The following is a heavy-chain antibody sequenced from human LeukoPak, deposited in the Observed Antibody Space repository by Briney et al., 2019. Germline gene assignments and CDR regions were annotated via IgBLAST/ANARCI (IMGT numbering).Heavy chain of an antibody. Sequence: ASVKVSCLASGCTFIGYYMHWVRQAHGRGREWMGWINPNSGGTNYAQKYEDRVTMTRDTSISTAYMEPSRLRSDDTAVYYCARGREVVVVVAATGYYYYYMDVWGKGTTVTVSS. J-gene: IGHJ6*03. V-gene: IGHV1-2*02. D-gene: IGHD2-15*01. CDR3: ARGREVVVVVAATGYYYYYMDV. CDR2: INPNSGGT. CDR1: GCTFIGYY.